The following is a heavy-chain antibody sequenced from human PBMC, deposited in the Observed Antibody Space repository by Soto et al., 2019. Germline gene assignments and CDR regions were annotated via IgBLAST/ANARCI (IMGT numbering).Heavy chain of an antibody. D-gene: IGHD3-3*01. CDR2: ISGSGGST. CDR3: AKSGRITIFGVVIPIYFDY. CDR1: GFTFSSYA. Sequence: GGSLRLSCAASGFTFSSYAMSWVRQAPGKGLEWVSAISGSGGSTYYADSVKGRFTISRDNSKNTLYLQMNSLRAEDTAVYYCAKSGRITIFGVVIPIYFDYWGQGTLVTVSS. J-gene: IGHJ4*02. V-gene: IGHV3-23*01.